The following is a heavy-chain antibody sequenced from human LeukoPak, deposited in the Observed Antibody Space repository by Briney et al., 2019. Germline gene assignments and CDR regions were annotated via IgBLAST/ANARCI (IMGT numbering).Heavy chain of an antibody. CDR1: GFTFSNYA. V-gene: IGHV3-23*01. J-gene: IGHJ4*02. D-gene: IGHD5-24*01. Sequence: AGGSLRLSCAASGFTFSNYAMSWVRQAPGKGLEWVSAISGSGGSTYYADSVKGRFTISRDNSKNTLYLQMNSLRAEDTAVYYCAKDANSGMATTLDFDYWGQGTLVTVSS. CDR3: AKDANSGMATTLDFDY. CDR2: ISGSGGST.